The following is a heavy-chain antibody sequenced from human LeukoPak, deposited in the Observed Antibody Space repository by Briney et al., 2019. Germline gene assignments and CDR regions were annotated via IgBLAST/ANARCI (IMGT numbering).Heavy chain of an antibody. CDR2: ISDSGNT. V-gene: IGHV3-23*01. CDR3: AKAPVTTCRGAYCYPFGY. J-gene: IGHJ4*02. CDR1: GFTLSNAW. Sequence: GGSLRLSCAASGFTLSNAWMNWVRQAPGKGLEWVSAISDSGNTYHADSVKGRFTISRDSSKNTLFLQMNRLRPEDAAVYYCAKAPVTTCRGAYCYPFGYWGQGTLVTVSS. D-gene: IGHD2-21*01.